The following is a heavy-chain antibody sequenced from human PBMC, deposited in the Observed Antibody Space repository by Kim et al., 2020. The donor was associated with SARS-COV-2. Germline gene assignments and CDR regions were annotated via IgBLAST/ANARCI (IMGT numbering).Heavy chain of an antibody. V-gene: IGHV1-46*01. CDR2: INPSGGST. CDR3: ARESWWYQLLSAPDGDSTNWFDP. J-gene: IGHJ5*02. Sequence: ASVKVSCKASGYTFTSYYMHWVRQAPGQGLEWMGIINPSGGSTSYAQKFQGRVTMTRDTSTSTVYMELSSLRSEDTAVYYCARESWWYQLLSAPDGDSTNWFDPWGQGTLVTVSS. CDR1: GYTFTSYY. D-gene: IGHD2-2*01.